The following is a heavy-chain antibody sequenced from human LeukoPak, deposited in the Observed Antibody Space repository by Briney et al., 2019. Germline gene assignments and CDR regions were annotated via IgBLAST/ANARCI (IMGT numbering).Heavy chain of an antibody. CDR3: ARRGYCSSTSCYSDLDAFDI. Sequence: SETLSLTCTVSGGSISSYYWSWIRQPPGKGLEWIGYIYYSGSTNYNPSLKSRVTISVDTSKNQFSLKLSSVTAADTAVYYCARRGYCSSTSCYSDLDAFDIWGQGTMVTVSS. J-gene: IGHJ3*02. CDR1: GGSISSYY. CDR2: IYYSGST. D-gene: IGHD2-2*02. V-gene: IGHV4-59*01.